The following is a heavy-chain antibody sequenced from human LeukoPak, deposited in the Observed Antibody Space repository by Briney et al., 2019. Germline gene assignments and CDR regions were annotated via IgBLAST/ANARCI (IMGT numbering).Heavy chain of an antibody. CDR2: LSGSGGGT. D-gene: IGHD3-10*01. V-gene: IGHV3-23*01. CDR3: AKRGVVIRVILVGFHREAYYFDS. Sequence: GGSLRLSCAVSGITLSNYGMSWVRQAPGKGLEWVAGLSGSGGGTNYADSVKGRFTISRDNAKNTLYLQMNSLRAEDTAVYFCAKRGVVIRVILVGFHREAYYFDSWGQGALVTVSS. J-gene: IGHJ4*02. CDR1: GITLSNYG.